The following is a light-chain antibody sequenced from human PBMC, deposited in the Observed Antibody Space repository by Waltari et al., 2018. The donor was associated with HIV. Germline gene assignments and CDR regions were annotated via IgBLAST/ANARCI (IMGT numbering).Light chain of an antibody. Sequence: EIVMTQSPATLSVSPGETATLSCRASQSVSSNLAWYQHKPGQAPRLLTHGASTRATGIPARFSGSGSGTGFTLTISSLQSEDSAVYYCQEYDTWPLMYTFGQGTKLEIK. V-gene: IGKV3-15*01. CDR2: GAS. CDR1: QSVSSN. J-gene: IGKJ2*01. CDR3: QEYDTWPLMYT.